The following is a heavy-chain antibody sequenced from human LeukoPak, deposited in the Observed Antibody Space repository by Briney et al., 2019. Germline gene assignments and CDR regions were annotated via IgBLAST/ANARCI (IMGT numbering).Heavy chain of an antibody. J-gene: IGHJ4*02. CDR2: IYTSGST. CDR1: GGSISSGSHY. Sequence: PSQTLSLTCTVSGGSISSGSHYWSWIRQPAGKGLEWIGRIYTSGSTNYNPSLKSRATISVDTSKKQFSLKLSSVTAADTAVYYCARTAYGSGSYYFDYWGQGTLVTVSS. V-gene: IGHV4-61*02. D-gene: IGHD3-10*01. CDR3: ARTAYGSGSYYFDY.